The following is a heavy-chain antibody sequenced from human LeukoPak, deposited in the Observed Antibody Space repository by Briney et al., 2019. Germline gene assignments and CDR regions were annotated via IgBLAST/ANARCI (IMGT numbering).Heavy chain of an antibody. D-gene: IGHD3-16*02. V-gene: IGHV1-2*02. CDR3: ARDRDRIVWGRSRYDAFDI. CDR2: INPASGGT. J-gene: IGHJ3*02. CDR1: GYTFTDYY. Sequence: ASVKVSCKASGYTFTDYYIHWVRQAPGQGLEWMGWINPASGGTNYAQKFQGRVTMTRDTSISTAYMELSSLRSDGTAVYYCARDRDRIVWGRSRYDAFDIWGQGTMVTVSS.